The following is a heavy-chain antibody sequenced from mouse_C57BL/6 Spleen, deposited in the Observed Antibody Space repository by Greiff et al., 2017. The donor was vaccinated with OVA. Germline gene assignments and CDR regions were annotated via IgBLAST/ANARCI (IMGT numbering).Heavy chain of an antibody. Sequence: VQLQQSGAELVRPGASVKLSCTASGFNIKDYYMHWVKQRPEQGLEWIGRIDPEDGDTEYAPKFPGKATMTADTSSNTAYLQLSSLTSEDTAVYYCTTDYYGSSPSWFAYWGQGTLVTVSA. CDR2: IDPEDGDT. D-gene: IGHD1-1*01. CDR3: TTDYYGSSPSWFAY. V-gene: IGHV14-1*01. J-gene: IGHJ3*01. CDR1: GFNIKDYY.